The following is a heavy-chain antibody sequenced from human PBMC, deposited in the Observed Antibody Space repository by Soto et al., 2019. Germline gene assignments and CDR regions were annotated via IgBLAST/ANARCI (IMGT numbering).Heavy chain of an antibody. CDR3: ARGGAARPPTLYDAFDI. CDR2: IKQDGSEK. Sequence: GGSLRLSCAASGFTFSSYWMSWVRQAPGKGLEWVANIKQDGSEKYYVDSVKGRFTISRDNAKNSLYLQMNSLRAEDTAGYSWARGGAARPPTLYDAFDIGGQGTMVTVSS. J-gene: IGHJ3*02. CDR1: GFTFSSYW. D-gene: IGHD6-25*01. V-gene: IGHV3-7*03.